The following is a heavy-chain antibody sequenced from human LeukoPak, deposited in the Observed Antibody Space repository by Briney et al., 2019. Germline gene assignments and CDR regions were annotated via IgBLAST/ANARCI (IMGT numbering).Heavy chain of an antibody. J-gene: IGHJ4*02. CDR3: ASIPLWGSNY. CDR1: GFTFSNAW. Sequence: GGSLRLSCAASGFTFSNAWMSWVRQAPGKGLEWVSVIYSGGSTYYADSVKGRFTISRDNSKNTLYLQMNSLRAEDTAVYYCASIPLWGSNYWGQGTLVTVSS. V-gene: IGHV3-53*01. D-gene: IGHD7-27*01. CDR2: IYSGGST.